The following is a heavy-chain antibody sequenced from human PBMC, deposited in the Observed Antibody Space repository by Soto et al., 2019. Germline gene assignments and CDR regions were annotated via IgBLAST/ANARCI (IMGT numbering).Heavy chain of an antibody. CDR2: IKQDGSEK. V-gene: IGHV3-7*01. Sequence: GGSLRLSCAASGFTFSNYWMSWVRQAPGKGLEWVANIKQDGSEKYYVDSVKGRFTISRDNAKNSLYLQMNSLRAEDTAVYYCASAHDYSNYAYYFDYWGQGTLVTVSS. D-gene: IGHD4-4*01. CDR3: ASAHDYSNYAYYFDY. CDR1: GFTFSNYW. J-gene: IGHJ4*02.